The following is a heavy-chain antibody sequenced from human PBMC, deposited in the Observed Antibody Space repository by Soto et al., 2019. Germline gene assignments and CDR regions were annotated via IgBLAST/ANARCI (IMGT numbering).Heavy chain of an antibody. CDR3: ARDPQAGIVGYGGFYFDY. J-gene: IGHJ4*02. CDR2: IIPIFGTA. CDR1: GGTFSSYA. Sequence: QVQLVQSGAEVKKPGSSVKVSCKASGGTFSSYAISWVRQAPGQGLEWMGGIIPIFGTANYAQKFQGRVTLTADEYTSTADMELSSLRSEDTAVYYCARDPQAGIVGYGGFYFDYWGQGTLVTVAS. V-gene: IGHV1-69*01. D-gene: IGHD2-21*01.